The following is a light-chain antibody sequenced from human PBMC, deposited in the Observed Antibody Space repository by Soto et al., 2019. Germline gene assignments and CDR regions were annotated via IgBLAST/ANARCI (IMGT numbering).Light chain of an antibody. Sequence: DIQMTQSPSSLSASVGDRVTITCRASQSISNYLNWYQQKPGKAPNLLIYAASTLQSGVTSRFRGSGSGTDFTLTISSLQPEDFATYSCQQSYSTPSTFGGGTKVEIK. CDR1: QSISNY. CDR3: QQSYSTPST. J-gene: IGKJ4*01. V-gene: IGKV1-39*01. CDR2: AAS.